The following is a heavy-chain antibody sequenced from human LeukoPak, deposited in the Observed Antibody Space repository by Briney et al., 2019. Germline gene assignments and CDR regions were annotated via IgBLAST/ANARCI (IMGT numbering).Heavy chain of an antibody. CDR2: INHSGST. CDR3: ARVSGSKDY. CDR1: GGSFSGYY. V-gene: IGHV4-34*01. J-gene: IGHJ4*02. D-gene: IGHD3-3*01. Sequence: SETLSLTCAVYGGSFSGYYWSWIRQPPGKGLEWIGEINHSGSTNYNPSLKSRVTISVDTSKNQFSLKLSSVTAADTAVCYCARVSGSKDYWGQGTLVTVSS.